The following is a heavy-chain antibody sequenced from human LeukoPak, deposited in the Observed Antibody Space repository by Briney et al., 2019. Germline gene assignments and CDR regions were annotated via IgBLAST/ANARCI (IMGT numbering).Heavy chain of an antibody. D-gene: IGHD3-9*01. Sequence: ASVKVCCKASGYTFTGYYMYWVRQAPGQGLELMGLFNTNTGGTNYAQKFQGRVTMTRDTYISTANMELSSLKCEKTAVYCCAKLSELLTGQNPIDYWGQGTLVSVSS. J-gene: IGHJ4*02. CDR3: AKLSELLTGQNPIDY. V-gene: IGHV1-2*02. CDR2: FNTNTGGT. CDR1: GYTFTGYY.